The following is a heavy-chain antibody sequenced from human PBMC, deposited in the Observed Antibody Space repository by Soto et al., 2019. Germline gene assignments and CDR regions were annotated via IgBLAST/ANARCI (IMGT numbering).Heavy chain of an antibody. CDR1: GGSFTSNNW. CDR2: IYRTGST. V-gene: IGHV4-4*02. CDR3: ASRDPGTSVDY. Sequence: SETLSLTCAVSGGSFTSNNWWTWVHQPPGQGLEWIGEIYRTGSTNYNPSLKSRVTISLDKSENQFSLKVTSLTAADTAVYYCASRDPGTSVDYWGQGTLVTVSS. D-gene: IGHD1-7*01. J-gene: IGHJ4*02.